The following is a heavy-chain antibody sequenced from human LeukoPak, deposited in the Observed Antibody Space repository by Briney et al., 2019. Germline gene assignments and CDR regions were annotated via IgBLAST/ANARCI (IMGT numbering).Heavy chain of an antibody. V-gene: IGHV1-8*01. CDR1: GYTFTSYD. CDR3: ARGFAYDSSGYYLPDHY. D-gene: IGHD3-22*01. Sequence: GASVKVSCKASGYTFTSYDINWVRQATGQGLEWMGWMNPNSGNTGYAQKFQGRVTMTRNTSISTAYMELSSLRSEDTAVYYCARGFAYDSSGYYLPDHYWGQGTLVTVSS. J-gene: IGHJ4*02. CDR2: MNPNSGNT.